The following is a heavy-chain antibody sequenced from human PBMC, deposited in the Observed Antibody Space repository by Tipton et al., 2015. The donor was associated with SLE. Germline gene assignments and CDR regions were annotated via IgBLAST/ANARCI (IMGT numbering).Heavy chain of an antibody. CDR3: ARAGQGLRWPAEYFQH. Sequence: TLSLTCTVSGGSISSNSYYWGWIRQPPGKGLEWIGTIYYSGSTYYNPSLKSRVTISVDTSKNQFSLKLSSVTAADTAVYYCARAGQGLRWPAEYFQHWGQGTLVTVSS. CDR1: GGSISSNSYY. CDR2: IYYSGST. D-gene: IGHD4-23*01. J-gene: IGHJ1*01. V-gene: IGHV4-39*07.